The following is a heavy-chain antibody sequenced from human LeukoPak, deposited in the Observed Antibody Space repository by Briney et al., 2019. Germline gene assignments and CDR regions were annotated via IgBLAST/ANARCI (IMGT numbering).Heavy chain of an antibody. J-gene: IGHJ4*02. CDR2: ISAYNANT. Sequence: GASVKVSCKASGYSFTSYGITWVRQAPGQGLEWMGWISAYNANTNYAQKLQGRVTMTTDTSTSTAYMELRILRSDDTAVYYCARRAPITDYFDYWGQGTLVTVSS. D-gene: IGHD3-16*01. CDR1: GYSFTSYG. V-gene: IGHV1-18*01. CDR3: ARRAPITDYFDY.